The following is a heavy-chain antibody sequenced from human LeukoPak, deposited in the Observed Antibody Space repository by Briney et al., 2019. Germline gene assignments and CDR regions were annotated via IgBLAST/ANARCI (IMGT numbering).Heavy chain of an antibody. V-gene: IGHV3-30*02. CDR1: GFTFSTYG. CDR3: AKDVVNCGSTSCYFYYYMDV. CDR2: LRYDGSNK. D-gene: IGHD2-2*01. J-gene: IGHJ6*03. Sequence: GGSLRLSCAASGFTFSTYGMHWVRQAPGKGREWVAFLRYDGSNKYYADSVKGRFTISRDNSKNTLYLQMNSLRAEDTAVYYCAKDVVNCGSTSCYFYYYMDVWGKGTTVTVSS.